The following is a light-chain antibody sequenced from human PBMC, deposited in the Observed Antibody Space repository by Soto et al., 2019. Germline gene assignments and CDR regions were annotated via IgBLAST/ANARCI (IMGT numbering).Light chain of an antibody. J-gene: IGLJ2*01. CDR2: DVN. CDR1: SSDVGSYNY. V-gene: IGLV2-14*01. Sequence: QSALTQSASVSGSPGQSITISCTGTSSDVGSYNYVSWYQQHPGKAPRLMIYDVNNRPSGVSNRFSGSKSGNTASLTISGLQAEDEADYYCSSYTSSSTLFGGGTKLTVL. CDR3: SSYTSSSTL.